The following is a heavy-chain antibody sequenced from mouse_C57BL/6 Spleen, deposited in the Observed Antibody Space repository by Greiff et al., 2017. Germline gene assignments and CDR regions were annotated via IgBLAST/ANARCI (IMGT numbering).Heavy chain of an antibody. D-gene: IGHD1-1*01. CDR1: GFNINDYY. CDR2: IDPEDGET. V-gene: IGHV14-2*01. J-gene: IGHJ3*01. Sequence: VQLQQSGAELVKPGASVKLSCTASGFNINDYYMHWVKQRPEQGLEWIGRIDPEDGETKYAPKFQGKATITADTSSNTAYLQLSSLTSEDTAVYYCAREGGSATVVERAWFAYWGQGTLVTVSA. CDR3: AREGGSATVVERAWFAY.